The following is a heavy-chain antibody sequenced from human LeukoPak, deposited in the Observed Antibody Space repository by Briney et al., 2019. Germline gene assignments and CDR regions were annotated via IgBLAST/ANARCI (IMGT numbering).Heavy chain of an antibody. V-gene: IGHV3-23*01. CDR2: ISGSGGST. CDR3: AKDPYYDFWSGYYDYYYGMDV. Sequence: GGSLRLSCAASGFTFSSYAMSWVRQAPVKGLEWVSAISGSGGSTYYADSVKGRFTISRDNSKNTLYLQMNSLRAEDTAVYYCAKDPYYDFWSGYYDYYYGMDVWGQGTTVTVSS. D-gene: IGHD3-3*01. CDR1: GFTFSSYA. J-gene: IGHJ6*02.